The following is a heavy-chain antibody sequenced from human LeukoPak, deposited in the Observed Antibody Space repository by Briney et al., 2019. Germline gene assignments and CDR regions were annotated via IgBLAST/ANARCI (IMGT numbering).Heavy chain of an antibody. CDR3: ARAPSEIGGYYPEYFRH. D-gene: IGHD3-22*01. CDR2: IKGDGNT. Sequence: GGSLRLSCAASGFTFSSYWMHWVRQAPGKGLVWVSRIKGDGNTNYADSVKGRFTISRDNAKNTVSLQMNSLRAEDAGVYYCARAPSEIGGYYPEYFRHWGQGTLVTVSS. V-gene: IGHV3-74*01. J-gene: IGHJ1*01. CDR1: GFTFSSYW.